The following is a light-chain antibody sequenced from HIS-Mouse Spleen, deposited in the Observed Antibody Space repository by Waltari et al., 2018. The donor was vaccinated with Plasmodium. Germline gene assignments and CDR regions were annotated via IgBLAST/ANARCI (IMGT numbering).Light chain of an antibody. V-gene: IGLV2-11*01. CDR2: DVS. Sequence: QSALTQPRSVSGSPGQSVTISCTGTSSYVGGYNYVSWYQQHPGKAPKLMIYDVSKRPAGVPDRFSGAKSGNTASLPISGLQDEDEADYYCCSYAGSYTLVFGGGTKLTVL. CDR1: SSYVGGYNY. J-gene: IGLJ2*01. CDR3: CSYAGSYTLV.